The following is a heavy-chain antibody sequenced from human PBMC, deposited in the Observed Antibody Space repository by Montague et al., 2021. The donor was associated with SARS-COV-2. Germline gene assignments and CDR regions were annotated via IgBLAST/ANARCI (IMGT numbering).Heavy chain of an antibody. CDR3: ARAPYRLFIATCDNYLDL. CDR1: GGSSSDYY. Sequence: SETLSLTCSVSGGSSSDYYWTWIRQSPGEGLQWIADIFYTGSTKFNPSLKSRVSISLDTSKNHFSLRLSSVTAADTARYYCARAPYRLFIATCDNYLDLWGLGATVTVSS. D-gene: IGHD2-15*01. V-gene: IGHV4-59*01. J-gene: IGHJ5*02. CDR2: IFYTGST.